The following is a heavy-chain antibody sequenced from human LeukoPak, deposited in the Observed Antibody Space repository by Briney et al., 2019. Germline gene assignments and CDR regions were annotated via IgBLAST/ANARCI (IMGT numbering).Heavy chain of an antibody. CDR3: AKVPAAATGGFDY. D-gene: IGHD2-2*01. V-gene: IGHV3-30*02. CDR2: IRYDGSNK. CDR1: GFTFSSYG. J-gene: IGHJ4*02. Sequence: GGSLRLSCAASGFTFSSYGMHWVRQARGKGLEWVAFIRYDGSNKYYADSVKGRFTISRDNSKNTLYLQMNSLRAEDTAVYYCAKVPAAATGGFDYWGQGTLVTVSS.